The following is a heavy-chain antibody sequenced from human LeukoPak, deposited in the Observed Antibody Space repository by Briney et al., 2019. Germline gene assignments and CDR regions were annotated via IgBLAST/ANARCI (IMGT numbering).Heavy chain of an antibody. Sequence: ASVKVSCKASGYTFTSYGTSWVRQAPGQGLEWMGWISAYNGNTNYAQKLQGRVTMTTDTSTSTAYMELRSLRSDDTAVYYCARDEADVVVPAASDYWGQGTLVTVSS. CDR1: GYTFTSYG. J-gene: IGHJ4*02. D-gene: IGHD2-2*01. CDR2: ISAYNGNT. CDR3: ARDEADVVVPAASDY. V-gene: IGHV1-18*01.